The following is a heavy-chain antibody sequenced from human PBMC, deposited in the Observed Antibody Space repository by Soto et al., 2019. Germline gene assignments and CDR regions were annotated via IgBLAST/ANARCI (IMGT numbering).Heavy chain of an antibody. CDR1: GFTFSSYT. D-gene: IGHD6-13*01. Sequence: EVQLVESGGGLVKPGGSLRLSCAASGFTFSSYTMNWVRQAPGKGLEWVSSISGSSRYTYYADSVKGRFTISRDNAKNSLHLQMNSLRAEDTAVYFCARSHGSSGNVAFDIWGQGTMVTVSS. CDR2: ISGSSRYT. J-gene: IGHJ3*02. CDR3: ARSHGSSGNVAFDI. V-gene: IGHV3-21*01.